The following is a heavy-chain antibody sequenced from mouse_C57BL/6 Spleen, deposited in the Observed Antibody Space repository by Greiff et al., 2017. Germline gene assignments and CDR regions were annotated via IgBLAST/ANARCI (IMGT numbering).Heavy chain of an antibody. CDR2: IHPSDSAT. V-gene: IGHV1-74*01. CDR3: ARGDYDGWYAMDY. CDR1: GYTFTSSW. Sequence: QVQLQQPGAELVKPAPSVKVSCKATGYTFTSSWLHWVKQRPGHGLEYIGRIHPSDSATNYNQQFKRKATLTVDKSSSTAYMQLSSLTSEDSAVYYCARGDYDGWYAMDYWGQGTSVTVSS. J-gene: IGHJ4*01. D-gene: IGHD2-4*01.